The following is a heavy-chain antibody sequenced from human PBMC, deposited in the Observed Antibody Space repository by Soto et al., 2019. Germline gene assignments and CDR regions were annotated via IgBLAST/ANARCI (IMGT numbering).Heavy chain of an antibody. CDR2: INPNSGGT. CDR3: ARGGGRYYGSGNPDY. Sequence: QVQLVQSGAEVKKPGASVKVSCKASGYTFTGYYMHWVRQAPGQGLEWMGWINPNSGGTNYAQKFQGWVHMNRDTSISTAYMELSRLRSDDTAVYYCARGGGRYYGSGNPDYWGQGTLVTVSS. V-gene: IGHV1-2*04. J-gene: IGHJ4*02. D-gene: IGHD3-10*01. CDR1: GYTFTGYY.